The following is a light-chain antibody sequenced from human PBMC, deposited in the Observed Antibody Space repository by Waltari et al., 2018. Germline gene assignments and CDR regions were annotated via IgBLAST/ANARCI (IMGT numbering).Light chain of an antibody. Sequence: QSALTQEASVSGTVGQKVTLSFSGNSNNVGSYAVGLYHQLSHGAPKIVILGNSLPSGIPDRFSGSKSGTTASLTISGLQPEDEADYYCSTWDYSLSAHVFGGGTKLTVL. V-gene: IGLV1-44*01. CDR2: GNS. CDR1: SNNVGSYA. CDR3: STWDYSLSAHV. J-gene: IGLJ3*02.